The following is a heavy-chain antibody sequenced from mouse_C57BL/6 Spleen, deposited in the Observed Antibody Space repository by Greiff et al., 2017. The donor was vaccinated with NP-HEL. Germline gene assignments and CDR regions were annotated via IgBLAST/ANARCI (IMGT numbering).Heavy chain of an antibody. CDR3: TGDYGSSYFDY. CDR2: IYPGNSDT. J-gene: IGHJ2*01. V-gene: IGHV1-5*01. Sequence: EVQLQQSGTVLARPGASVKMSCKTSGYTFTSYWMHWVKQRPGQGLEWIGAIYPGNSDTSYNQKFKGKAKLTAVTSASTAYMELSSLTNEDSAVYYCTGDYGSSYFDYWGQGTTLTVSS. CDR1: GYTFTSYW. D-gene: IGHD1-1*01.